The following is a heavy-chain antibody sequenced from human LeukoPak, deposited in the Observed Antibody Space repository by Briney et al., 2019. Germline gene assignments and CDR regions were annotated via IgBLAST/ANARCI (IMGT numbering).Heavy chain of an antibody. V-gene: IGHV3-7*01. CDR3: ARISYDYVWGSYRYKGFDY. CDR1: GFTFSSYW. D-gene: IGHD3-16*02. CDR2: IKQDGSER. J-gene: IGHJ4*02. Sequence: PGGSLRLSXAASGFTFSSYWMSWVRQAPGKGLEWVANIKQDGSERYYVDSVKGRFTISRDNAKNSLYLQMNSLRAEDTAVYYCARISYDYVWGSYRYKGFDYWGQGTLVTVSS.